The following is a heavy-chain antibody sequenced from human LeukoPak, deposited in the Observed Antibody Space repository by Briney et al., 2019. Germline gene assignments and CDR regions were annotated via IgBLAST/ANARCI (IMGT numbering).Heavy chain of an antibody. CDR3: ARDQEGFDY. CDR2: IYPRDGST. V-gene: IGHV1-46*01. CDR1: GYTFTNNY. J-gene: IGHJ4*02. Sequence: ASVEVSCKASGYTFTNNYLHWVRQAPGQGLEWMGMIYPRDGSTSYAQNFRGRVTVTRDTSTTTVHMELRGLRSEDTAVYYCARDQEGFDYWGQGTVVTVSS.